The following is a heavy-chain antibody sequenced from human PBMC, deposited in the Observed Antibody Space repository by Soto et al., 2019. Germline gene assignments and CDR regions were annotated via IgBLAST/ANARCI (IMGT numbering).Heavy chain of an antibody. CDR3: ARGRAVSYGDPSAGFDP. Sequence: SETLSLTCAVYGGSFSGYYWSWIRQPPGKGLEWIGEINHSGSTNYNPSLKSRVTISVDTSKNQFSLKLSSVTAADTAVYYCARGRAVSYGDPSAGFDPWGQGTLVTVSS. J-gene: IGHJ5*02. D-gene: IGHD4-17*01. CDR1: GGSFSGYY. CDR2: INHSGST. V-gene: IGHV4-34*01.